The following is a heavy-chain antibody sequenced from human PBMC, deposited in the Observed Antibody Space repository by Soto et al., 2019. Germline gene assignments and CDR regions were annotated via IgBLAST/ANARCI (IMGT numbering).Heavy chain of an antibody. V-gene: IGHV3-33*01. CDR2: IWYDGSNK. Sequence: QVQLVESGGGVVQPGRSLRLSCAASGFTFSSYGMHWVRQAPGKGLEWVAVIWYDGSNKYYADSVKGRFTISRDNSKNTLHLQMNSLRAEDTAVYYCARGPGEMVVVAASPFDYWGQGTLVTVSS. D-gene: IGHD2-15*01. CDR1: GFTFSSYG. J-gene: IGHJ4*02. CDR3: ARGPGEMVVVAASPFDY.